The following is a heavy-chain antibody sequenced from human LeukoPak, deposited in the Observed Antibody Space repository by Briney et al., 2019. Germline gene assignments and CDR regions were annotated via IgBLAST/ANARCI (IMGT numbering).Heavy chain of an antibody. CDR3: AKAPHGSSWYPIEYFQH. CDR2: ISGSGGST. D-gene: IGHD6-13*01. J-gene: IGHJ1*01. V-gene: IGHV3-23*01. Sequence: GGSLRLSCAASGFTFSSYAMSWVRQAPGKGLEWVSAISGSGGSTYYADSVKGRFTISRDNSKNTLYLQMNSLRAEDTAVYYCAKAPHGSSWYPIEYFQHWGQGTLVTVSS. CDR1: GFTFSSYA.